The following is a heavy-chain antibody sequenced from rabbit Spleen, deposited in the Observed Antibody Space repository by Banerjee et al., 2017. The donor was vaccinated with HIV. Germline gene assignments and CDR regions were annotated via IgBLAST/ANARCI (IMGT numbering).Heavy chain of an antibody. V-gene: IGHV1S40*01. CDR2: IYAGSSAST. D-gene: IGHD1-1*01. J-gene: IGHJ4*01. CDR3: ARDLTGIIGWNFYL. CDR1: GFSFSDRDV. Sequence: QSLEESGGDLVKPEGSLTLTCKASGFSFSDRDVMCWVRQAPGKRPEWIACIYAGSSASTYYATWVNGRFTISKTSSTTLTLQVTSLTAADTAAYFCARDLTGIIGWNFYLWGQGTLVTVS.